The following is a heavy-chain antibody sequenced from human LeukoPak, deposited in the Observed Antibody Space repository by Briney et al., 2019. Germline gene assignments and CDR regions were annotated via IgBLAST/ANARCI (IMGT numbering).Heavy chain of an antibody. CDR2: IWYDGSEK. Sequence: TGGSLRLSCAASGFTFSAYGFHWVRQPPGEGLEWVAFIWYDGSEKYYADSVKGRFTIARDDPKNTLYLQMNSLRAEDTAVYYCARQGPRYHFDSRTIFDYWGQGTLVTVSS. CDR1: GFTFSAYG. D-gene: IGHD3-22*01. CDR3: ARQGPRYHFDSRTIFDY. J-gene: IGHJ4*02. V-gene: IGHV3-33*01.